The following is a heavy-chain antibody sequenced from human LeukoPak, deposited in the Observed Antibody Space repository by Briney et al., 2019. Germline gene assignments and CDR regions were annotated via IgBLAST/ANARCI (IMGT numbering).Heavy chain of an antibody. Sequence: PSETLSLTCTVSGGSISSSSYYWGWIRQPPGKGLEWIGSIYYSGSTYYNPSLKSRVTISVDTSKNQFSLKLSSVTAADTAVYYCARVPLGVRGAFDYWGQGTLVTVSS. CDR3: ARVPLGVRGAFDY. V-gene: IGHV4-39*07. D-gene: IGHD3-10*01. CDR1: GGSISSSSYY. J-gene: IGHJ4*02. CDR2: IYYSGST.